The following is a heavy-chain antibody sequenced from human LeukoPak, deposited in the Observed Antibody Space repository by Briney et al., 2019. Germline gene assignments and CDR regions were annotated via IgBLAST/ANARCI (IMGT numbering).Heavy chain of an antibody. CDR2: ISGSGGST. Sequence: GGSLSLSCAASGFTFSSYAMSWVRQAPGKGLEWVSAISGSGGSTYYADSVKGRFTISRDNSKNTLYLQMNSLRAEDTAVYYCAKDVDYYDSSFDFDYWGQGTLVTVSS. J-gene: IGHJ4*02. D-gene: IGHD3-22*01. CDR3: AKDVDYYDSSFDFDY. V-gene: IGHV3-23*01. CDR1: GFTFSSYA.